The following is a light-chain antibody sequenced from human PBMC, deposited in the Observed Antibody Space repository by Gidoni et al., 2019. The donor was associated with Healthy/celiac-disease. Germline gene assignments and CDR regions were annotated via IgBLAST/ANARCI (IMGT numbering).Light chain of an antibody. V-gene: IGKV1-9*01. CDR1: QGISSY. J-gene: IGKJ3*01. Sequence: DIQLTQSPSFLSASVGDRVTITCRASQGISSYLAWYQQKPGKAPKLLIYAASTLQSGVPSRFSGSGSGTEFTLTISSLQPEDFATYYCQQLNSYVWAFGPGTKVDIK. CDR3: QQLNSYVWA. CDR2: AAS.